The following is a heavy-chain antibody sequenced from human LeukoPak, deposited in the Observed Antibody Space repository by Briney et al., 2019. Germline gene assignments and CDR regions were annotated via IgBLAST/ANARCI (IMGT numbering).Heavy chain of an antibody. CDR1: GFTFSDYY. CDR2: ISSSGSTI. J-gene: IGHJ3*02. Sequence: GGSLRLSCAASGFTFSDYYMSWVRQAPGKGLEWVSYISSSGSTIYYADSVKGRFTISRDNAKNSLYLQMNSVRAEDTAVYYCARVIADDDAFDIWGQGTMVTVSS. CDR3: ARVIADDDAFDI. V-gene: IGHV3-11*04. D-gene: IGHD2-21*01.